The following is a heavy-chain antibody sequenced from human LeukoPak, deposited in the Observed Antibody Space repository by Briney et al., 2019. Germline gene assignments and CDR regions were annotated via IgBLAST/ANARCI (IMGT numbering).Heavy chain of an antibody. V-gene: IGHV3-23*01. J-gene: IGHJ4*02. Sequence: PGGSLRLSCAASGFTFSTYGMSWVRRAPGKGLEWVSAISGSGDYTYYADSVKGRFTISRDNAKNSLFLQMNSLRDEDTAVYYCARGYYSLGYFDYWGQGALVTVSS. CDR3: ARGYYSLGYFDY. CDR1: GFTFSTYG. CDR2: ISGSGDYT. D-gene: IGHD3-22*01.